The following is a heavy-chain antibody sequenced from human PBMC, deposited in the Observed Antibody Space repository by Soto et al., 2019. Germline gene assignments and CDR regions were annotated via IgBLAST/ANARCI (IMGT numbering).Heavy chain of an antibody. D-gene: IGHD4-17*01. CDR3: AKDAVSGDGVWLLDS. Sequence: RRLSCAASGFTFRSYAMSWARQAPGKGLEWVSSLLRSGSSTYYADSVKGRFTISSDISANSLYLQMDSLRAEDTAVYYCAKDAVSGDGVWLLDSWGQGTVVTVSS. J-gene: IGHJ5*02. CDR2: LLRSGSST. CDR1: GFTFRSYA. V-gene: IGHV3-23*01.